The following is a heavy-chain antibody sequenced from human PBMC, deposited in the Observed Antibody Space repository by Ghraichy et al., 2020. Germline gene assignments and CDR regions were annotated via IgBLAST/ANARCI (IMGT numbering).Heavy chain of an antibody. Sequence: GGSLRLSCAASGFIFSKAWMNWVRQAPGKGLEWIGRIKSKTDGGATEYAAPLKDRFNISRDDSENTLYLQMNSLKTEDTAVYFCTTGMTSGQNFWGQGTLVTVSS. CDR3: TTGMTSGQNF. CDR2: IKSKTDGGAT. D-gene: IGHD1-14*01. V-gene: IGHV3-15*01. J-gene: IGHJ4*02. CDR1: GFIFSKAW.